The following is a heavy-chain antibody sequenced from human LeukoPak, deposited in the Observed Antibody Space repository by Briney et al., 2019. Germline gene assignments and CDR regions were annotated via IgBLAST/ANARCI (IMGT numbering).Heavy chain of an antibody. V-gene: IGHV4-61*01. Sequence: NPSETLSLTCTVSGGSVSSGSYYWSWIRQPPGKGLEWIGYIYYSGSTNYNPSLKSRVTISVDTSKNQFSLKLSSVTAADTAVYYCARASRLDSSGWYFDYWGQGTLVTVSS. CDR2: IYYSGST. J-gene: IGHJ4*02. CDR3: ARASRLDSSGWYFDY. D-gene: IGHD6-19*01. CDR1: GGSVSSGSYY.